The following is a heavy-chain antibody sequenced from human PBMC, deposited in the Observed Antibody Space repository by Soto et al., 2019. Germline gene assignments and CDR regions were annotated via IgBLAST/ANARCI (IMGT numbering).Heavy chain of an antibody. J-gene: IGHJ4*02. D-gene: IGHD2-15*01. Sequence: VQLLESGGDLVQPGGSLRLSCAASGFPFSSYAMTLVRQAPGRGLECVTVITNSGDDAHYISSVQGRFTSSRDNSKNTLCLKMDSLRVEDTAVYYCARGSETWCSGVSCYPFGRWGQGTLVTVSS. CDR2: ITNSGDDA. CDR1: GFPFSSYA. V-gene: IGHV3-23*01. CDR3: ARGSETWCSGVSCYPFGR.